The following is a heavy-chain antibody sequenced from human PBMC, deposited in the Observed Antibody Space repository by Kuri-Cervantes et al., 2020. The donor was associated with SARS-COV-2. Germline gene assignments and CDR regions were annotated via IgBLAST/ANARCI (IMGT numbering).Heavy chain of an antibody. CDR1: GFTLSHNW. V-gene: IGHV3-7*03. Sequence: GSLRLSCAAFGFTLSHNWMSWDRQAPGKGLVWVANIKQDGSEKYYVDSVKGRFAISRDNPKNSLYLQLNSLRAEDTAMYYCARGFELDYWGQGTLVTVSS. CDR3: ARGFELDY. CDR2: IKQDGSEK. J-gene: IGHJ4*02. D-gene: IGHD5-12*01.